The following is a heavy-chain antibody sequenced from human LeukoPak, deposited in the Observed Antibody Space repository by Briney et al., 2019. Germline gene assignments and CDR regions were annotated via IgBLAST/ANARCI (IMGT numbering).Heavy chain of an antibody. J-gene: IGHJ6*03. CDR2: ISYDGTNK. CDR3: AKGGHVVVIANPYYYYYMDV. Sequence: PGGSLRLSCAASGFAFSNYAMHWVRQAPGRGLEWVAVISYDGTNKYYTDSVKGRFTISRDNSKNTLYLQMNSLRAEDTAVYYCAKGGHVVVIANPYYYYYMDVWGKGTTVTVSS. D-gene: IGHD2-21*01. V-gene: IGHV3-30-3*01. CDR1: GFAFSNYA.